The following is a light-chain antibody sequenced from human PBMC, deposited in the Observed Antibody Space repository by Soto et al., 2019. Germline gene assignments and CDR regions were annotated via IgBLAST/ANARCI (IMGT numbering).Light chain of an antibody. CDR2: GAS. J-gene: IGKJ1*01. CDR1: QSVSSNY. CDR3: HQYCSSPLT. V-gene: IGKV3-20*01. Sequence: EIVLTQSPGTLSLSAGDRATLSCRASQSVSSNYLAWYQQKPGQAPRLLIYGASIRATGIPDRFSGSGSGTDFTLTIRRLEPEDFAMHFCHQYCSSPLTFGQGTKVEIK.